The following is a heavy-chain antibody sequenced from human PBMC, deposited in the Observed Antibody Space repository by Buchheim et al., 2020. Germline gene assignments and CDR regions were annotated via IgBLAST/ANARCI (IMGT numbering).Heavy chain of an antibody. V-gene: IGHV3-53*01. J-gene: IGHJ6*02. CDR1: GFTVSSNY. D-gene: IGHD3-10*01. Sequence: EVQLVESGGGLIQPGGSLRLSCAASGFTVSSNYMSWVRQAPGKGLEWVSVIYSGGSTYYADSVKGRFTISRDNSKNTLYLQMNSLRAEDTAVYYCARDRLYYYGSGSYSHNYGMDVWGQGTT. CDR2: IYSGGST. CDR3: ARDRLYYYGSGSYSHNYGMDV.